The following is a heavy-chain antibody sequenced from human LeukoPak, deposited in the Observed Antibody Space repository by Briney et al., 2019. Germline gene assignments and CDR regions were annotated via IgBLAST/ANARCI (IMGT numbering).Heavy chain of an antibody. J-gene: IGHJ4*02. V-gene: IGHV1-8*01. Sequence: ASVKASCKASGYTFASYDINWVRQATGQGLEWMGWMNPNSGNTGYAQKFQGRVTMTRNTSISTAYMELSSLRSEDTAVYYCARTDGYYDSSGNWGQGTLVTVSS. CDR1: GYTFASYD. D-gene: IGHD3-22*01. CDR3: ARTDGYYDSSGN. CDR2: MNPNSGNT.